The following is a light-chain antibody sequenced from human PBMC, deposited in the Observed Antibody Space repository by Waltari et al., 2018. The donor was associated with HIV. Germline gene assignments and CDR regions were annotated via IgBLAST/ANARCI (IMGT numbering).Light chain of an antibody. CDR3: QHFNSYPPT. J-gene: IGKJ4*01. Sequence: AIQLTQSPYSLSAPVGDRVTITCRASQGIRSALAWYQQKPGKAPKVLIYDASSLESGVPSRFRGSGSGTDFTLTISSLQPEDFATYYCQHFNSYPPTFGGGTKVEIK. CDR2: DAS. CDR1: QGIRSA. V-gene: IGKV1-13*02.